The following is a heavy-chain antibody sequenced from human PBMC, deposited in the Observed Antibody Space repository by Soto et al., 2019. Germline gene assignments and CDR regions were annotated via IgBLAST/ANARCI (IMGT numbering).Heavy chain of an antibody. CDR3: ARETGASGLPFEF. CDR2: IHYTGNT. J-gene: IGHJ4*02. CDR1: GGSLTGYY. Sequence: SETLSLTCTVSGGSLTGYYWIWIRQPPGKGLEWIGLIHYTGNTNYNPSLKSRVTISIDTSKNQFSLRLRSATAADTAVYYCARETGASGLPFEFWGQGALVTVSS. D-gene: IGHD5-12*01. V-gene: IGHV4-59*01.